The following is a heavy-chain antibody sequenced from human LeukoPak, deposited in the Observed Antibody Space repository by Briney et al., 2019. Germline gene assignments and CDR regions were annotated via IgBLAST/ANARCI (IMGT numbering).Heavy chain of an antibody. J-gene: IGHJ4*02. CDR3: AKVSSGWHETLHS. CDR2: ISGSSGST. D-gene: IGHD6-19*01. Sequence: PGRSLRLSCAASGFTFSSYAMSWVRQAPGQGLEWVSAISGSSGSTYYADSVKGRFTISRDNSKNTLYLQMNSLRAEDTAVYYCAKVSSGWHETLHSWGPGTLVTVSS. CDR1: GFTFSSYA. V-gene: IGHV3-23*01.